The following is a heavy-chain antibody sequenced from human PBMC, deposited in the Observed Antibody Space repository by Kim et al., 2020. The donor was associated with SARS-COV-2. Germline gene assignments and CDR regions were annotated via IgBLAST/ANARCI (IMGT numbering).Heavy chain of an antibody. J-gene: IGHJ6*02. V-gene: IGHV3-30*18. CDR3: AKEISSGWFNYYYYGMDV. CDR2: ISYDGSNK. CDR1: GFTFSSYG. Sequence: GGSLRLSCAASGFTFSSYGMHWVRQAPGKGLEWVAVISYDGSNKYYADSVKGRFTISRDNSKNTLYLQMNSLRAEDTAVYYCAKEISSGWFNYYYYGMDVWGQGTLVTVSS. D-gene: IGHD6-19*01.